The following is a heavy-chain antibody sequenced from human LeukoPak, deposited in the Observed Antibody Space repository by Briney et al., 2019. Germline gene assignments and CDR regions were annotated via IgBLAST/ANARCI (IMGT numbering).Heavy chain of an antibody. V-gene: IGHV4-31*03. CDR3: ARGGCSGGSCYSPRPYYFDY. D-gene: IGHD2-15*01. CDR1: GGSISSGGYY. J-gene: IGHJ4*02. CDR2: IYYSGST. Sequence: PSETLSLTCTVSGGSISSGGYYWSWIRQHPGKGLEWIGYIYYSGSTYYNPPLKSRVTISVDTSKNQFSLKLSSVTAADTAVYYCARGGCSGGSCYSPRPYYFDYWGQGTLVTVSS.